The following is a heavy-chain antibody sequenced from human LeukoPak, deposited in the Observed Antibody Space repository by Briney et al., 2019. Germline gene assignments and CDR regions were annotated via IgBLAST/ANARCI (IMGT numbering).Heavy chain of an antibody. CDR2: IIPILGIA. D-gene: IGHD3-3*01. J-gene: IGHJ4*02. CDR1: GGTFSSYA. V-gene: IGHV1-69*04. CDR3: ARDGTYYDFWSGLLFDY. Sequence: SVKVSCKASGGTFSSYAISWVRQAPGQGPEWMGRIIPILGIANYAQKFQGRVTITADKSTSTAYMELSSLRSEDTAVYYCARDGTYYDFWSGLLFDYWGQGTLVTVSS.